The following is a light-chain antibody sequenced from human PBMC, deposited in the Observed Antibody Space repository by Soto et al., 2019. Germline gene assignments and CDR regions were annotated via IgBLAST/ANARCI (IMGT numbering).Light chain of an antibody. V-gene: IGLV1-47*01. CDR2: RNN. Sequence: QSALTQPPSASGTPGQGVTISCSGSSSNIGSNYVYWYQQLPGPAPKLLIYRNNQRPSGVPDRFSGSKSGTSASLAISGLRSEDEADYYCAAWDDSLSGYVVFGGGTKLTVL. CDR3: AAWDDSLSGYVV. CDR1: SSNIGSNY. J-gene: IGLJ2*01.